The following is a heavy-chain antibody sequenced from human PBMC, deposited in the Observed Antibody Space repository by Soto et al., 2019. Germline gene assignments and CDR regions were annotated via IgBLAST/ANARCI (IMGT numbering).Heavy chain of an antibody. J-gene: IGHJ4*02. CDR2: IHYSGST. D-gene: IGHD3-22*01. Sequence: PSETLSLTCTVSGGSVSSTSYYWTWIRQPPGKGLEWIGYIHYSGSTNYNPSLQSRVTISVDTSKNHFSLELTSVTAADTAVYYCARDSPSPDSSRYYYWGQGTLVTVSS. CDR1: GGSVSSTSYY. V-gene: IGHV4-61*01. CDR3: ARDSPSPDSSRYYY.